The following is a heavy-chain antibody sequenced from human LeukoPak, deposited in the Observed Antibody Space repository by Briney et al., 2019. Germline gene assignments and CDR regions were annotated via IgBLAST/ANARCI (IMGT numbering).Heavy chain of an antibody. CDR2: LYHTGST. CDR1: GGSISRSSYF. Sequence: SETLSLTCTVSGGSISRSSYFWGWIRQPPGKGLEWIGSLYHTGSTYYNASLKSRVTISVDTSKNQFSLDLGSVTAADTAVYYCARDYAFDIWGQGTMVTVSS. J-gene: IGHJ3*02. CDR3: ARDYAFDI. V-gene: IGHV4-39*07.